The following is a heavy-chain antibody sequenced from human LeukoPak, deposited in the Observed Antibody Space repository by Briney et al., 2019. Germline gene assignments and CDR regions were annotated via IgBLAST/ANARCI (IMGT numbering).Heavy chain of an antibody. Sequence: GGPLRLSCAASGFTFSSYEMNWVRQAPGKGLEWVSYISSIGSAIYYADSVKGRFTISRDNAKNSLYLQMNSLRAEDTAVYYCARGISGYDFYYFYYMDVWGKGTTVTVSS. J-gene: IGHJ6*03. V-gene: IGHV3-48*03. CDR3: ARGISGYDFYYFYYMDV. CDR1: GFTFSSYE. D-gene: IGHD5-12*01. CDR2: ISSIGSAI.